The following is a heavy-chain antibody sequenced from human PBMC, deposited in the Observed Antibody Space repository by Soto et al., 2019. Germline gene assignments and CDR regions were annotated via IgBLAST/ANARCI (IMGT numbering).Heavy chain of an antibody. J-gene: IGHJ6*02. Sequence: GESLKISCAASGFTFSSYWMHWVRQAPGKGLVWVSRINSDGGSTSYADSVKGRLTISRDNAKNTLYLQMNSLRAEDTAVYYCARIVVVVAATGLEGITIWGPRTTVTVSS. V-gene: IGHV3-74*01. CDR2: INSDGGST. D-gene: IGHD2-15*01. CDR3: ARIVVVVAATGLEGITI. CDR1: GFTFSSYW.